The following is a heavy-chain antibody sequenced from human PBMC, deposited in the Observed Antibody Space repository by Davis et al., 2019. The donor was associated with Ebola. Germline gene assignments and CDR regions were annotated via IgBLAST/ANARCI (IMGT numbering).Heavy chain of an antibody. Sequence: GESLKISCVASGFNFSTYGMHWVRQAPGKGLEWAAVIRFDGADKYYADSVKGRFTISRDNSKNTLYVHVNSLRAEDTAMYYCARGEPNYDFWSGFIGTWGQGTLVTVSS. J-gene: IGHJ5*02. CDR1: GFNFSTYG. CDR2: IRFDGADK. D-gene: IGHD3-3*01. CDR3: ARGEPNYDFWSGFIGT. V-gene: IGHV3-33*01.